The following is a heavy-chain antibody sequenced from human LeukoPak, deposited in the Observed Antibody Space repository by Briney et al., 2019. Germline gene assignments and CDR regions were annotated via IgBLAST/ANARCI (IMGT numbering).Heavy chain of an antibody. D-gene: IGHD3-10*01. V-gene: IGHV4-59*01. CDR3: ARVGSGNYAFDI. J-gene: IGHJ3*02. CDR1: GGSISSYY. CDR2: IYYSGST. Sequence: TSETLSPTCTVSGGSISSYYWSWIRQPPGKGLEWIGYIYYSGSTNYNPSLKSRVTISVDTSKNQFSLKLSSVTAADTAVYYCARVGSGNYAFDIWGQGTMVTVSS.